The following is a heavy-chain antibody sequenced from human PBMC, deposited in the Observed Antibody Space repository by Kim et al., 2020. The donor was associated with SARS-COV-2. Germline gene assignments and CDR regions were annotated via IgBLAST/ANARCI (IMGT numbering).Heavy chain of an antibody. Sequence: GGSLRLSCAASGFTFSSYDMHWVRQATGKGLEWVSAIGTAGDTYYPGSVKGRFTISRENAKNSLYLQMNSLRAGDTAVYYCARDLNKGGGWLRLNGMDVWGQGTTVTVSS. J-gene: IGHJ6*02. CDR1: GFTFSSYD. CDR3: ARDLNKGGGWLRLNGMDV. D-gene: IGHD5-12*01. V-gene: IGHV3-13*01. CDR2: IGTAGDT.